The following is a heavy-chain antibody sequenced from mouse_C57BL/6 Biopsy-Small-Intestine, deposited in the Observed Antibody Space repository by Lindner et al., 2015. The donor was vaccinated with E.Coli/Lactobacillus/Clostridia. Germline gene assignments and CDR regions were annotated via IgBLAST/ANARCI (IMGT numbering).Heavy chain of an antibody. CDR2: IYYSGTI. Sequence: VQLQESGPGLVKPSQTVFLTCTVTGISITTGNYRWSWIRQFPGNKLEWIGYIYYSGTITYNPSLTSRTTITRDTPKNQFFLEMNSLTAEDTATYYCARVDSSGYYYAMDYRGQGTSVTVSS. V-gene: IGHV3-5*01. CDR1: GISITTGNYR. J-gene: IGHJ4*01. CDR3: ARVDSSGYYYAMDY. D-gene: IGHD3-2*02.